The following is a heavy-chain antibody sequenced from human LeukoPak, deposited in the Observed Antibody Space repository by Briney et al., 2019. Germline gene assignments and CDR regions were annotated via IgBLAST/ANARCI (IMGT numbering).Heavy chain of an antibody. Sequence: GGSLRLSCAASGFTFSSYGMNWVRQAPGKGLEWVSGISGSGGSTYYADSVKGRFTISRDNSKNTLYLQMNSLRAEDTAVYYCAKDGAGSQSYCSSTSCYVDYWGQGTLVTVSS. CDR2: ISGSGGST. J-gene: IGHJ4*02. D-gene: IGHD2-2*01. CDR3: AKDGAGSQSYCSSTSCYVDY. V-gene: IGHV3-23*01. CDR1: GFTFSSYG.